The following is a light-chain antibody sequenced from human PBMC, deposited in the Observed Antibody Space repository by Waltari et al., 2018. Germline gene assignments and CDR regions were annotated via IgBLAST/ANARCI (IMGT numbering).Light chain of an antibody. J-gene: IGKJ5*01. CDR3: QQSYSIPIT. CDR1: QSISSY. V-gene: IGKV1-39*01. CDR2: AAS. Sequence: DIQMTQSPSSLSASVGDRVTITCRASQSISSYLNWYQQKPGKAPKPLIYAASSLQSGVPSRFSGSGSGTDFTLTISSLQPEDFATYYCQQSYSIPITFGQGTRLEIK.